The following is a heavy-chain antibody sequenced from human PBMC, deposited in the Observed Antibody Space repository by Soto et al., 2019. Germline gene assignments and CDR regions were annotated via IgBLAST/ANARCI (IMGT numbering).Heavy chain of an antibody. V-gene: IGHV3-49*03. CDR2: IRSKAYGGTT. D-gene: IGHD2-8*01. Sequence: GGSLRLSCTASGFTFGDYAMSWFRQAPGKGLEWVGFIRSKAYGGTTEYAASVKGRFTISRDDSKSIAYLQMNSLKTEDTAVYYCTRGLMVKWPYPKWFDPWGQGTLVTVSS. CDR3: TRGLMVKWPYPKWFDP. J-gene: IGHJ5*02. CDR1: GFTFGDYA.